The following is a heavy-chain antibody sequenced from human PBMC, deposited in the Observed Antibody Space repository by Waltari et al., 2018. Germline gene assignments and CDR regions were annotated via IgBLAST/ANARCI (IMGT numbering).Heavy chain of an antibody. D-gene: IGHD3-22*01. CDR2: ISFSGTT. CDR1: GGSISSHY. J-gene: IGHJ3*02. V-gene: IGHV4-59*11. CDR3: ARDRDDSSGTDALDI. Sequence: QVQLQASGPRLVTPSETLSLACPVSGGSISSHYWTWIRQPRGKGLEWMGYISFSGTTTYSPSLKSRVTISVDTSKNQVSLKLNSVTAADTAVYYCARDRDDSSGTDALDIWGQGTMVTVSS.